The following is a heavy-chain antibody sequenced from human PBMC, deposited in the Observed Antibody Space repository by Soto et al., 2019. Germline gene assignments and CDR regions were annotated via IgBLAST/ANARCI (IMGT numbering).Heavy chain of an antibody. CDR2: INPSGDSR. V-gene: IGHV1-46*01. Sequence: SVKVSCKASGFSFSDYFMHWVRQAPGQGLEWMGIINPSGDSRNYAQKFQGRVTITRDTSTSTVYMDLSSLRYEDTAVYYCARDNNQKYGTPEASYWFPPWGQGNPGTVS. J-gene: IGHJ5*02. CDR3: ARDNNQKYGTPEASYWFPP. D-gene: IGHD3-10*01. CDR1: GFSFSDYF.